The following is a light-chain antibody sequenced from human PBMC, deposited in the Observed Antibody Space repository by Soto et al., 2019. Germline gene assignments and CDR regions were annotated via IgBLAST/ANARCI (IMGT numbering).Light chain of an antibody. CDR2: GAS. V-gene: IGKV3-20*01. CDR3: QQYGSSPPSFT. CDR1: QSVSSSY. J-gene: IGKJ3*01. Sequence: EIVLTQSPGTLSLSPGERATLSCRASQSVSSSYLAWYQQKPGQAPRLLIYGASSRATGIPDRSSGSGSGTDFTLTISRLEPEDFAVYYCQQYGSSPPSFTFGPGTKVDIK.